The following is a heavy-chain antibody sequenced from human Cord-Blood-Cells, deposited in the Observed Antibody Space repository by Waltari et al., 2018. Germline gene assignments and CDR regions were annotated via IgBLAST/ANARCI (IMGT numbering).Heavy chain of an antibody. J-gene: IGHJ4*02. Sequence: QVQLVQSGAEVKKPGASVTVSCKASGYTFTGYYMPWVRQAPGQGLEWMGWINPNSGGTNYAQKFQGRVTMTRDTSISTAYMELSRLRSDDTGVYYCARAFDPDSNLDYWGQGTLVTVSS. D-gene: IGHD4-4*01. CDR1: GYTFTGYY. V-gene: IGHV1-2*02. CDR3: ARAFDPDSNLDY. CDR2: INPNSGGT.